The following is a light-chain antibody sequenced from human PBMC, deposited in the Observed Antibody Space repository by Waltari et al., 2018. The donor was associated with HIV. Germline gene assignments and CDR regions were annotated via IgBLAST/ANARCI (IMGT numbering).Light chain of an antibody. V-gene: IGLV2-8*01. CDR2: DVN. CDR3: SSYAGSNNLL. CDR1: SSDLGAYNY. Sequence: QSALTQPPSASGSPGQSVTISCTGTSSDLGAYNYVAWYQQHPGRAPKLLLYDVNQRPSGVPGRFSGSKSGNRASLTVSGLQPDDEADYYCSSYAGSNNLLFGGGTKLNVL. J-gene: IGLJ2*01.